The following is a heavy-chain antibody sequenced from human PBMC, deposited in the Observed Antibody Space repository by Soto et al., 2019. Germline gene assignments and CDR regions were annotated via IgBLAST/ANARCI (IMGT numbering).Heavy chain of an antibody. D-gene: IGHD3-22*01. V-gene: IGHV1-46*01. Sequence: ASVKVSCKASGYIFTGYYLHWVRQAPGQGLEWMGIVTPIGDYTAYAQKFQGRVTMTRDTSATTVYMELSSLTSEDTAVNYCTRRPPSSDHPGMYAFDIWGQGTMVTVSS. J-gene: IGHJ3*02. CDR2: VTPIGDYT. CDR3: TRRPPSSDHPGMYAFDI. CDR1: GYIFTGYY.